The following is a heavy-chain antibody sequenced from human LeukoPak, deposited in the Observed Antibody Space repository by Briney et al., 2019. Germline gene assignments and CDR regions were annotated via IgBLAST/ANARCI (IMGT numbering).Heavy chain of an antibody. J-gene: IGHJ4*02. V-gene: IGHV3-48*04. CDR3: AKDRSSVDTAMVN. D-gene: IGHD5-18*01. CDR1: GFTFSSYS. CDR2: ISSSSSTI. Sequence: GGSLRLSCAASGFTFSSYSMNWVRQAPGKGLEWVSYISSSSSTIYYADSVKGRFTISRDNAKNSLYLQMNSLRAEDTAVYYCAKDRSSVDTAMVNWGQGTLVTVSS.